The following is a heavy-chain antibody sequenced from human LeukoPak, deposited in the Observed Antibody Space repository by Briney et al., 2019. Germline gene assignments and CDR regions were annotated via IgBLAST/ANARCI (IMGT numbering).Heavy chain of an antibody. V-gene: IGHV4-39*07. CDR2: IYYSGST. Sequence: SETLSLTCTLSGGSISSSSYYWGWIRQPPGKGLEWIGSIYYSGSTYYNPSLKSRVTISVDTSKNQFSLKLSSVTAADTAVYYCARTGRLRFLEWLSGYGRWGQGTMVTVS. CDR3: ARTGRLRFLEWLSGYGR. CDR1: GGSISSSSYY. D-gene: IGHD3-3*01. J-gene: IGHJ3*01.